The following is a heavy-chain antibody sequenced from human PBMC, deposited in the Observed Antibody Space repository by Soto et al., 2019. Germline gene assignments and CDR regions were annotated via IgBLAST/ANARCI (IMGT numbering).Heavy chain of an antibody. Sequence: GESLKISCKGSGYSFTSYWISWVRQMPGKGLEWIGRIDPSDSYTNYSPSFQGHVTISADKSISTAYLQWSSLKASDTAMYYCARTVVTATTGYYYYYGMDVWGQGTTVTVSS. D-gene: IGHD2-21*02. V-gene: IGHV5-10-1*01. CDR3: ARTVVTATTGYYYYYGMDV. CDR2: IDPSDSYT. J-gene: IGHJ6*02. CDR1: GYSFTSYW.